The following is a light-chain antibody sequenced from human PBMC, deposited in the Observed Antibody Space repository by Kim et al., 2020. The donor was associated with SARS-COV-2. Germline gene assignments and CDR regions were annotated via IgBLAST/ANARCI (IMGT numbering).Light chain of an antibody. CDR2: AVS. Sequence: SVSMGDSDQLSCRARQGIANYLAGYQQTPGKVPTVHIYAVSVVQSGVLSRFRGSGFGTSFTLPMPTLQPEDGDVYYCQKYDGAPQTFGKGTKV. V-gene: IGKV1-27*01. J-gene: IGKJ1*01. CDR1: QGIANY. CDR3: QKYDGAPQT.